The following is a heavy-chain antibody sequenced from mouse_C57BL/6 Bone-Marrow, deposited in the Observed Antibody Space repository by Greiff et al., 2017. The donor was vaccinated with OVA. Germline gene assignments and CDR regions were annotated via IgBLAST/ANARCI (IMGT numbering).Heavy chain of an antibody. D-gene: IGHD2-5*01. Sequence: QVQLKESGAELARPGASVKLSCKASGYTFTSYGISWVKQRTGQGLEWIGEIYPRSGNTYYNEKFKGKATLTADKSSSTAYMELRSLTSEDSAVYFCARAYSNYEYYFDYWGQGTTLTVSS. V-gene: IGHV1-81*01. CDR1: GYTFTSYG. CDR2: IYPRSGNT. J-gene: IGHJ2*01. CDR3: ARAYSNYEYYFDY.